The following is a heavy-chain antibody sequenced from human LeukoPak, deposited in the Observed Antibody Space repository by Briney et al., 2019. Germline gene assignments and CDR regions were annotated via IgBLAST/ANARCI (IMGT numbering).Heavy chain of an antibody. CDR2: INPNSGGT. CDR3: ARALGDYGNNRVYYFDY. Sequence: ASVEVSCKASGYTFTDYYLHWVRQAPGQGLEWMGWINPNSGGTNYAQKFQGRVTMTRDTSISTAYMDLSRLTSDDTAMYYCARALGDYGNNRVYYFDYWGQGTLVTVSS. D-gene: IGHD4-17*01. CDR1: GYTFTDYY. V-gene: IGHV1-2*02. J-gene: IGHJ4*02.